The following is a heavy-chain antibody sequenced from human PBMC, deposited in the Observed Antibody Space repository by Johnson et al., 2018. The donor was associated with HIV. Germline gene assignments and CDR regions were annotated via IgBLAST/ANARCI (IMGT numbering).Heavy chain of an antibody. V-gene: IGHV3-66*01. D-gene: IGHD6-13*01. CDR2: IYSGGST. J-gene: IGHJ3*02. CDR3: ARDGESQQLPLGDAFDI. CDR1: GFAVSSNY. Sequence: VQLVESGGGLVQSGGSLRPSCGVSGFAVSSNYMSWVRQAPGKGLEWVSIIYSGGSTYYAESVKGRFTISRDNSKNTLYLQMNNLRVEDTAGYYCARDGESQQLPLGDAFDIWGQGTMVTVSS.